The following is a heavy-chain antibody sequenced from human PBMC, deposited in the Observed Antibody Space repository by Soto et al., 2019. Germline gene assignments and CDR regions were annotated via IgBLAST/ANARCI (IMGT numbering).Heavy chain of an antibody. J-gene: IGHJ4*02. CDR1: GFTLSNYW. CDR2: ITNDGSST. Sequence: GGSLRLSCAASGFTLSNYWMHWVRQAPGKGLVWVSRITNDGSSTSYADSVNGRFTISRDNAKNTLYLQMTGLRVEDTAIYYCARGGVVAANDYWGQGIMVTVS. V-gene: IGHV3-74*01. CDR3: ARGGVVAANDY. D-gene: IGHD2-15*01.